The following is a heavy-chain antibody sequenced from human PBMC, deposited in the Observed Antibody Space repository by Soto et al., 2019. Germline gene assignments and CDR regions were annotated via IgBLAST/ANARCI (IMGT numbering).Heavy chain of an antibody. V-gene: IGHV4-34*01. CDR1: GGSFSGYY. J-gene: IGHJ3*01. CDR3: ARAYYYDSSGSPLSL. CDR2: INHSGST. Sequence: QVQLQQWGAGLLKPSETLSLTCAVYGGSFSGYYWSWIRQPPGKGLEWIGEINHSGSTNYNPSLKSRVPISVDTSKNQFSLKLSSVTAADTAVYYCARAYYYDSSGSPLSLWGQGTMVTVSS. D-gene: IGHD3-22*01.